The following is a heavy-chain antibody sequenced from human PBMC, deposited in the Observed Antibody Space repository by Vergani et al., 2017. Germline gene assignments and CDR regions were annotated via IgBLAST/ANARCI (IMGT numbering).Heavy chain of an antibody. CDR1: GDSISSSSYY. J-gene: IGHJ4*02. CDR2: IYYSGST. V-gene: IGHV4-39*01. Sequence: QLQLQESGPGLVTPSETLSLTCTVSGDSISSSSYYWGWLRQPPGKGLEWIGSIYYSGSTYYNPSLKRRVTISVDTSKNQFSLKRSSVTAADTAVYYCARLPEFVRDFDYWGQGTLVTVSS. CDR3: ARLPEFVRDFDY.